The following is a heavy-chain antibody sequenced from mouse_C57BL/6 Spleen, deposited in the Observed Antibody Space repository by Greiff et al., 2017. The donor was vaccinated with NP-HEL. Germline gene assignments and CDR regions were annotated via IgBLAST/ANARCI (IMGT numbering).Heavy chain of an antibody. CDR1: GFTFSDAW. CDR2: IRNKANNHAT. Sequence: EVKLVESGGGLVQPGGSMKLSCAASGFTFSDAWMDWVRQSPEKGLEWVAEIRNKANNHATYYAESVKGRFTISRDDSKSSVYLQMNSLRAEDTGIYYCTRENWEGYFDYWGQGTTLTVSS. J-gene: IGHJ2*01. CDR3: TRENWEGYFDY. V-gene: IGHV6-6*01. D-gene: IGHD4-1*01.